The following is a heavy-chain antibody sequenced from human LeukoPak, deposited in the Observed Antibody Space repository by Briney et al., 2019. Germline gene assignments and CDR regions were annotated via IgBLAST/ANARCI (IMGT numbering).Heavy chain of an antibody. Sequence: GGSLRLSCAASGFTFSNYGMHWVRQAPGKGLEWVAVIWYDGNKKFYADSVKGRFTISRDNSKNTLFLQITTLRAEDTAIYFCAKSAAPYFCSGDGCSYFDYWRQGTLLTVSS. D-gene: IGHD2-15*01. CDR3: AKSAAPYFCSGDGCSYFDY. J-gene: IGHJ4*02. CDR2: IWYDGNKK. CDR1: GFTFSNYG. V-gene: IGHV3-33*06.